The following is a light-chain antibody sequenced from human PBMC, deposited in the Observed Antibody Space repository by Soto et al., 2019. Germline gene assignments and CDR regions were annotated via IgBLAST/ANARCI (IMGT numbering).Light chain of an antibody. V-gene: IGKV1-5*01. CDR3: QQYNSYSQT. CDR1: QSISSW. Sequence: VYRVTIPCRASQSISSWLAWYQQKPGKAPKLLIYDASSLESGVPSRFSGSGSGTEFTLTISSLQPDDFATYYCQQYNSYSQTFGQGTKVDIK. J-gene: IGKJ1*01. CDR2: DAS.